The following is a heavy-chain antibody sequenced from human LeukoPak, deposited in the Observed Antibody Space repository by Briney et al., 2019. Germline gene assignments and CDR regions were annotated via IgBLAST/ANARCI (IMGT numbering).Heavy chain of an antibody. CDR2: ISWNSGSI. J-gene: IGHJ6*02. CDR3: ARDLAATITYYYYGMDV. D-gene: IGHD5-24*01. CDR1: GFTFDDYA. V-gene: IGHV3-9*01. Sequence: GRSLRLSCAASGFTFDDYAMHWVRQAPGKGLEWVSGISWNSGSIGYADSVKGRFTISRDNAKNSLYLQMNSLRAEDTAVYYCARDLAATITYYYYGMDVWGQGTTVTVSS.